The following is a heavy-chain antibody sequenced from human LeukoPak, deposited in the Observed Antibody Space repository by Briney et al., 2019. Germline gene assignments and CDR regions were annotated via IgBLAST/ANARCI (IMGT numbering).Heavy chain of an antibody. CDR2: INHSGST. V-gene: IGHV4-30-2*01. CDR3: ARSPHYYDSSGYPFGGGSAFDI. Sequence: SQTLSLTCAVSGGSISSGVYSWSWIRQPPGKGLEWIGEINHSGSTNYNPSLKSRVTISVDTSKNQFSLKLSSVTAADTAVYYCARSPHYYDSSGYPFGGGSAFDIWGQGTMVTVSS. J-gene: IGHJ3*02. D-gene: IGHD3-22*01. CDR1: GGSISSGVYS.